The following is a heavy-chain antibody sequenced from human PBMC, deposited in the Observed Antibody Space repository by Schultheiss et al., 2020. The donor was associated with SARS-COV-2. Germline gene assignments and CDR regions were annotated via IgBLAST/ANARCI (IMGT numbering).Heavy chain of an antibody. CDR1: GFAFSNSA. CDR3: ATIWPLSSGWAY. J-gene: IGHJ4*02. V-gene: IGHV3-23*01. Sequence: GGSLRLSCAASGFAFSNSAMTWVRQAPGKGLEWVSSITDSGDYTYYRDSVKGRFTISRDNSKNTLYLQMNILRVEDTAIYYCATIWPLSSGWAYWGQGTLVTVSS. CDR2: ITDSGDYT. D-gene: IGHD6-19*01.